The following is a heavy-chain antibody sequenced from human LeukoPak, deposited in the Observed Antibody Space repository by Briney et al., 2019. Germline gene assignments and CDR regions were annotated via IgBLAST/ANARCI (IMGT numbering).Heavy chain of an antibody. CDR2: ISSSSSTI. J-gene: IGHJ4*02. Sequence: GGSLRLSCAASGFTFSSYAMSWVRQAPGKGLEWVSYISSSSSTIYYADSVKGRFTISRDNSKNTLYLQMNSLRAEDTAVYYCARDRNLLGDDDYGGKQFDYWGQGTLVTVSS. V-gene: IGHV3-48*01. CDR3: ARDRNLLGDDDYGGKQFDY. D-gene: IGHD4-23*01. CDR1: GFTFSSYA.